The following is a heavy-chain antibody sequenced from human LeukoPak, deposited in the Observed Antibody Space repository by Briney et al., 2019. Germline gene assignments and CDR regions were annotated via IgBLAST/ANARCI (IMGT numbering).Heavy chain of an antibody. V-gene: IGHV1-69*04. Sequence: SVKVSCKASGGTFSSYAISWVRQAPGRGLEWMGRIIPILGIANYAQKFQGRVTITADKSTSTAYMELSSLRSEDTAVYYCATRTGIAAAGTLYYFDYWGQGTLVTVSS. CDR2: IIPILGIA. J-gene: IGHJ4*02. CDR1: GGTFSSYA. CDR3: ATRTGIAAAGTLYYFDY. D-gene: IGHD6-13*01.